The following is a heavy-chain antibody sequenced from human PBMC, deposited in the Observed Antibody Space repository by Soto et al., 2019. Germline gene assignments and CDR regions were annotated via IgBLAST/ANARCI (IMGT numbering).Heavy chain of an antibody. V-gene: IGHV4-39*01. CDR1: GGSISSSSYH. D-gene: IGHD3-3*01. CDR2: IYYSGST. CDR3: ARFFYDFWSGYTPHDAFDI. Sequence: PSETMSLTCTVSGGSISSSSYHWGWIRQHPGKGPEWIGSIYYSGSTYYNPSLKSRVTISVDTSKNQFSLKLSSVTAADTAVYYCARFFYDFWSGYTPHDAFDIWGQGTMVTVSS. J-gene: IGHJ3*02.